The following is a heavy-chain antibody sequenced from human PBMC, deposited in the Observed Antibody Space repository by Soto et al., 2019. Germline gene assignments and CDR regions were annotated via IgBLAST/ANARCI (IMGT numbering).Heavy chain of an antibody. CDR1: GFTFTSSA. V-gene: IGHV1-58*01. CDR2: IVVGSGNT. D-gene: IGHD4-17*01. CDR3: AAGYGDYPPYYYYYYMDV. Sequence: VKVSCKASGFTFTSSAVQWVRQARGQRLEWIGWIVVGSGNTNYAQKFQERVTITRDMSTSTAYMELSSLRSEDTAVYYCAAGYGDYPPYYYYYYMDVWGKGTTVTVSS. J-gene: IGHJ6*03.